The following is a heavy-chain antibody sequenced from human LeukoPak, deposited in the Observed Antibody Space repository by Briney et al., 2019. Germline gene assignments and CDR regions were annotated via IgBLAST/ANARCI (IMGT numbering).Heavy chain of an antibody. D-gene: IGHD6-19*01. V-gene: IGHV3-48*03. CDR3: AREDSGWYVSDY. CDR1: GFTFSSYE. Sequence: GGSLRLSCAASGFTFSSYEMNWVRQAPGKGLEWVSYISSSGATKYYADSVKGRFTISRDNAKNSLYLQMNSLRAEDTAVYYCAREDSGWYVSDYWGQGTLVTVSS. CDR2: ISSSGATK. J-gene: IGHJ4*02.